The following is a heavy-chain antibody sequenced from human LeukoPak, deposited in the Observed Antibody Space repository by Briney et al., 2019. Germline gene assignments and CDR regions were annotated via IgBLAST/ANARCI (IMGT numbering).Heavy chain of an antibody. CDR3: TTDPSSSWYSSSSIGDAFDI. Sequence: GGSLRLSCAASGFTFSNAWMSWVRQAPGKGLEWVGRIKSKTDGGTTDYAAPVKGRFTISRDDSKNTLYLQMNSLKTEDTAVYYCTTDPSSSWYSSSSIGDAFDIWGQGTMVTVSS. D-gene: IGHD6-13*01. CDR1: GFTFSNAW. J-gene: IGHJ3*02. V-gene: IGHV3-15*01. CDR2: IKSKTDGGTT.